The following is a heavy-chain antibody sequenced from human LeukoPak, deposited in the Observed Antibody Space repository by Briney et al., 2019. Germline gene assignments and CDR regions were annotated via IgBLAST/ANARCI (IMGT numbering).Heavy chain of an antibody. CDR3: ARDPTYYYDSSGLAPFFDY. CDR1: GYTFTSYG. D-gene: IGHD3-22*01. J-gene: IGHJ4*02. Sequence: SVKVSCTASGYTFTSYGISWVRQAPGQGLEWMGGIIPIFGTANYAQKFQGRVTITADESTSTAYMELSSLRSEDTAVYYCARDPTYYYDSSGLAPFFDYWGQGTLVTVSS. CDR2: IIPIFGTA. V-gene: IGHV1-69*13.